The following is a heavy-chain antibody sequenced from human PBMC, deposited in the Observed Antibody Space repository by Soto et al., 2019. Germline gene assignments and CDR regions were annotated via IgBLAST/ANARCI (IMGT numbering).Heavy chain of an antibody. V-gene: IGHV5-51*01. D-gene: IGHD5-18*01. Sequence: GESLKISCKGSGYSFTSFWIGWVRQMPGKGLEWMGIIYPGDSDTRYSPSFQGQVTMSADKPISTAYLQWSSLKASDTAMYYCARRKSGYVDTAMVGAFDIWGQGTMVTV. CDR3: ARRKSGYVDTAMVGAFDI. CDR1: GYSFTSFW. J-gene: IGHJ3*02. CDR2: IYPGDSDT.